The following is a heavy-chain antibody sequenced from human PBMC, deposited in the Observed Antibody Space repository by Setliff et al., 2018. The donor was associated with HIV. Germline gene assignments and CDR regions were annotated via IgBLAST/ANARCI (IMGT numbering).Heavy chain of an antibody. V-gene: IGHV1-46*02. CDR3: ARGWMATLNGPLAY. Sequence: ASVKVSCKASGYTFNNYYMHWVRQAPGQGLEWMGIINPSDNRTYYAQKFQGRVTMTRDTSTSSVYMELRSLRSEDTAVYYCARGWMATLNGPLAYWGQGTLVTVSS. J-gene: IGHJ4*02. CDR2: INPSDNRT. CDR1: GYTFNNYY. D-gene: IGHD2-15*01.